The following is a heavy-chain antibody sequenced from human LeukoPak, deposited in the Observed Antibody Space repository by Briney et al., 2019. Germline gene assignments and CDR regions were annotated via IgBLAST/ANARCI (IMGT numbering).Heavy chain of an antibody. CDR3: ARGSSLLRPCNRGWEGAFDV. V-gene: IGHV4-39*01. CDR2: IFYSGNT. J-gene: IGHJ3*01. Sequence: SETLSLTCAVSGVSLSSSNYYWGWVRHPPGEGRGWLGSIFYSGNTYYNASLKSRFTISVNTAKNQCSLKLTAVTAANPAGYSCARGSSLLRPCNRGWEGAFDVWGQGTVVPVSS. D-gene: IGHD2-15*01. CDR1: GVSLSSSNYY.